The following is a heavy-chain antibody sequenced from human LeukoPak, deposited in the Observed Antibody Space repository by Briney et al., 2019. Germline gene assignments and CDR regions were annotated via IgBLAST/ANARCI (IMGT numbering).Heavy chain of an antibody. Sequence: KPSETLSLTCAVYGGSFSGYYWSWIRQPPGKRLEWIGEINHSGSTNYNPSLKSRVTISVDTSKNQFSLKLSSVTAADTAVYYCARGSGSYYPDFDYWGQGTLVTVSS. J-gene: IGHJ4*02. CDR2: INHSGST. CDR3: ARGSGSYYPDFDY. D-gene: IGHD1-26*01. CDR1: GGSFSGYY. V-gene: IGHV4-34*01.